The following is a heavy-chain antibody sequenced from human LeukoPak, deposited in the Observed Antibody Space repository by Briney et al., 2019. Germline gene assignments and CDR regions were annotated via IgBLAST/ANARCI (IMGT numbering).Heavy chain of an antibody. CDR2: ISFYNGDT. J-gene: IGHJ4*02. CDR3: ARATYYYGSGRQDEFDY. CDR1: GLSLTHDG. V-gene: IGHV1-18*01. Sequence: ASVKVSCKSSGLSLTHDGISWVRQAPGQGRVWMGWISFYNGDTLYAQNFQGRLTVTTDTSTSTAYMELTSLTSDDTAIYFCARATYYYGSGRQDEFDYWGQGTLVTVSS. D-gene: IGHD3-10*01.